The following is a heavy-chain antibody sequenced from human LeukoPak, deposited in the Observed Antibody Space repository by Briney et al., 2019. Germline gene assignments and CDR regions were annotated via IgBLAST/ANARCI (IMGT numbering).Heavy chain of an antibody. CDR1: GFTFSSYS. V-gene: IGHV3-21*01. Sequence: GGSLRLSCAASGFTFSSYSMNWVRQAPGKGLEWVSSISSSSSYIYYADSVKGRFTISRDNSKNTLYLQMNSLRAEDTAVYYCAKGYDFWSGYGYWGQGTLVTVSS. J-gene: IGHJ4*02. CDR3: AKGYDFWSGYGY. CDR2: ISSSSSYI. D-gene: IGHD3-3*01.